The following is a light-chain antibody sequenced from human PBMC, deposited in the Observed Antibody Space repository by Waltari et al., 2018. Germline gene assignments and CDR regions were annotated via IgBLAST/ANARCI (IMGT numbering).Light chain of an antibody. CDR3: QESYSSPPST. Sequence: DTQLSQFPSTLAASVGDRVTITCRAREAINKWLAWYQQKPGKAPKVLIYDASTLQSGVPSRCGGSGSGTAFTLTIDSLQPDDFATYYCQESYSSPPSTFGQGTKVDIK. V-gene: IGKV1-5*01. J-gene: IGKJ1*01. CDR1: EAINKW. CDR2: DAS.